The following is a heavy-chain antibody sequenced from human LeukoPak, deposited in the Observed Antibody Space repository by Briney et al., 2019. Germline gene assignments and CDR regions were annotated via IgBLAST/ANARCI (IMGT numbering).Heavy chain of an antibody. Sequence: ASVKVSCKASGYSFTEFDINWVRQASGQGLEWMGWMNPQSGNTDYAQKFQGRVTMTRNNSISTAYMELSGLRSEDTAIYYCAGGWEPYDYWFDPWGQGTLVTVSS. J-gene: IGHJ5*02. CDR2: MNPQSGNT. CDR3: AGGWEPYDYWFDP. D-gene: IGHD5-12*01. V-gene: IGHV1-8*01. CDR1: GYSFTEFD.